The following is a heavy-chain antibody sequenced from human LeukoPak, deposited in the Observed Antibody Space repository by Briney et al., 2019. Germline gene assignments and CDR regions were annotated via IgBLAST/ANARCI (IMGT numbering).Heavy chain of an antibody. D-gene: IGHD3-22*01. CDR1: GITLSNYG. Sequence: GGSLRLSCAVSGITLSNYGMSWARQAPGKGLEWVAGISDSGGRTNYVDSVKGRFTISRDNPKNSLYLQMNSLRAEDTAVYFCAKRGVVIRVILVGFHKEAYYFDSWGQGALVTVSS. V-gene: IGHV3-23*01. J-gene: IGHJ4*02. CDR3: AKRGVVIRVILVGFHKEAYYFDS. CDR2: ISDSGGRT.